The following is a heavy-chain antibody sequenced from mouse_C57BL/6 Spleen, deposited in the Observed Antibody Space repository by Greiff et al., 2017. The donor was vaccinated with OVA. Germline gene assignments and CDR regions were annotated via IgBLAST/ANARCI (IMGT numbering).Heavy chain of an antibody. Sequence: QVQLQQSGAELVMPGASVKLSCKASGYTFTSYWMHWVKQRPGQGLEWIGEIDPSDSYTNYNQKFKGKSTLTVDKSSSTAYMQLSSLTSEDSAVYYCARSVLGDAMDYWGQGTSVTVSS. J-gene: IGHJ4*01. CDR1: GYTFTSYW. V-gene: IGHV1-69*01. CDR3: ARSVLGDAMDY. CDR2: IDPSDSYT. D-gene: IGHD4-1*01.